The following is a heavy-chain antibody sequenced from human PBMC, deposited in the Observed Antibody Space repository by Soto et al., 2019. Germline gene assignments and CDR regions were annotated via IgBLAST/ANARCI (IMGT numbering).Heavy chain of an antibody. CDR2: ISWNSGTI. CDR3: ARDVWSRASGPPDS. D-gene: IGHD3-10*01. CDR1: GFSFDDYA. J-gene: IGHJ4*02. V-gene: IGHV3-9*01. Sequence: EVQLVESGGGLVQPGRSLRLSCAASGFSFDDYAMHGVRQAPGKGLEWVTGISWNSGTIGYADSVKGRFTISRDNAKNSLYLQMNSLRAEDTALYYCARDVWSRASGPPDSWGQGTLVTVSS.